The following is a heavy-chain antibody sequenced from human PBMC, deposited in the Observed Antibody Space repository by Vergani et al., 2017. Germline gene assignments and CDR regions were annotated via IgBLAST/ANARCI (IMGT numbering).Heavy chain of an antibody. CDR1: GFTFSSYA. J-gene: IGHJ6*03. V-gene: IGHV3-64*04. CDR3: AREGHDYGGNWYYYYYYMDV. D-gene: IGHD4-23*01. Sequence: VQLVESGGGLVQPGGSLRLSCSASGFTFSSYAMHWVRQAPGKGLECVSAISSNGGSTYYADSVKGRFTISRDNSKNTLYLQMNSLRAEDTAVYYCAREGHDYGGNWYYYYYYMDVWGKGTTVTVSS. CDR2: ISSNGGST.